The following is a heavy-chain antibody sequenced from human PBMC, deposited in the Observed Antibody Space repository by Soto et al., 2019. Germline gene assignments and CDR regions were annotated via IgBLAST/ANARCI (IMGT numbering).Heavy chain of an antibody. V-gene: IGHV3-66*01. Sequence: EVQLEESGGGVVQPGGSLRISCAASGFSVSRNFISWVRQAPGKGLEWVSVFYNDNTAHYADSVKGRFTVSRDNSKNTLYLQMSSLRAEDTAVYYCARENGHAFALWGQRTMVTASS. CDR3: ARENGHAFAL. CDR1: GFSVSRNF. D-gene: IGHD2-8*01. J-gene: IGHJ3*01. CDR2: FYNDNTA.